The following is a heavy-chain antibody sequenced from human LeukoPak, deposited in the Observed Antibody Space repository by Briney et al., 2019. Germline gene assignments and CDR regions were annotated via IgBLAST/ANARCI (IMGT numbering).Heavy chain of an antibody. V-gene: IGHV4-39*07. CDR1: HGSIATHSYF. D-gene: IGHD3-3*01. CDR2: VQYSGFG. J-gene: IGHJ2*01. CDR3: VRGVSNDWYFDL. Sequence: SETLSLTCTVSHGSIATHSYFWGWLRQPPGKGLEFVASVQYSGFGYKSPSLRSRVAVSTDTSKNQFSLRLASVTAADTAVYFCVRGVSNDWYFDLWGSGTLVSISS.